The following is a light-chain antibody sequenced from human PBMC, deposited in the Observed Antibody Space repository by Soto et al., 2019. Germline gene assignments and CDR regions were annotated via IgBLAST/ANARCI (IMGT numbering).Light chain of an antibody. CDR1: QSITSY. Sequence: IQFTQAPSFLCASVGDTSNINCPASQSITSYLNWYQQKPGKAPKLLIFAASSLQSGVPSRFSGSASETDLTLTISRLEPEDFAVYYCQQYGSSPTTFGQGTKVDI. CDR3: QQYGSSPTT. CDR2: AAS. J-gene: IGKJ1*01. V-gene: IGKV1-39*02.